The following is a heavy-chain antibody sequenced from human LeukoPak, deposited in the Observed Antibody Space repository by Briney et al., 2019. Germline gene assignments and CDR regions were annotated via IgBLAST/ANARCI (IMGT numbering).Heavy chain of an antibody. CDR3: AKDAQRGFDYSNSLES. Sequence: GGSRRLSCVTSGFTFSHYAMHWVRQAPGKGLEWVAVIWNDGSDKYYGDSVKGRFTISRDNAKKTVHLQMNSLRVEETAVYYCAKDAQRGFDYSNSLESWGQGALVTVSS. V-gene: IGHV3-33*06. CDR1: GFTFSHYA. D-gene: IGHD4-11*01. CDR2: IWNDGSDK. J-gene: IGHJ4*02.